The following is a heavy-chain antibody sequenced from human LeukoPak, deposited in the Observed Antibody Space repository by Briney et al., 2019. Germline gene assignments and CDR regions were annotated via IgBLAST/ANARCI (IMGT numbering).Heavy chain of an antibody. CDR3: VKGSGWYFDY. CDR1: AFTFSNYG. CDR2: IQYNGNGE. D-gene: IGHD6-19*01. J-gene: IGHJ4*02. Sequence: GGSLRLSCAASAFTFSNYGMHWVRQAPGKALEWVAFIQYNGNGEYYVDSVKGRFTFSRDNSKNTLYLQMNSLRIEDTAVYYCVKGSGWYFDYWGQGTLVTVSS. V-gene: IGHV3-30*02.